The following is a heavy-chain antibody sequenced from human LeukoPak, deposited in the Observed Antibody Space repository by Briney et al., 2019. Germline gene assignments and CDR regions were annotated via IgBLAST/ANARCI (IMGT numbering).Heavy chain of an antibody. CDR3: AKDSRSGNYYRFDY. CDR2: ISPNAGST. J-gene: IGHJ4*02. V-gene: IGHV3-23*01. D-gene: IGHD1-26*01. CDR1: SGSFSGYY. Sequence: PSETLSLTCAVYSGSFSGYYWSWVRQAPGKGLEWVSSISPNAGSTYYGDSVKGRFTISRDNSKNTLYLQMNSLRAEDTAVYYCAKDSRSGNYYRFDYWGQGSLVTVSS.